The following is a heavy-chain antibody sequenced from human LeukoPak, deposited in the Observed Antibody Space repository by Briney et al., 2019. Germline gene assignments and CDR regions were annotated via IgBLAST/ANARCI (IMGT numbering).Heavy chain of an antibody. D-gene: IGHD5-24*01. Sequence: GGSLRLSCAASGFTFSSYWMSWVRLAPGKGLEWVANIKGDGSEKWYADSVKGRFTISRDNAQNSVHLQMDSLRAEDTAVYHCARDEYRSRWLHPWGQGTLVTVTS. V-gene: IGHV3-7*01. CDR2: IKGDGSEK. J-gene: IGHJ5*02. CDR3: ARDEYRSRWLHP. CDR1: GFTFSSYW.